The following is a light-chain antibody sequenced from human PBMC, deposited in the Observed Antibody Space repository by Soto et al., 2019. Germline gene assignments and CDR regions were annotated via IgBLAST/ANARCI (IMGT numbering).Light chain of an antibody. CDR2: GNS. V-gene: IGLV1-40*01. CDR3: QSYDSSLSGNVV. CDR1: SSNIGAGYD. J-gene: IGLJ2*01. Sequence: QSVLTQPPSVSGAPGQRVTISCTGSSSNIGAGYDVHWYQQLPGTAPKLLIYGNSNRPSGVPDRFSGSKSGTSASLAITGLQAEDEADYYCQSYDSSLSGNVVFGGGTKLPLL.